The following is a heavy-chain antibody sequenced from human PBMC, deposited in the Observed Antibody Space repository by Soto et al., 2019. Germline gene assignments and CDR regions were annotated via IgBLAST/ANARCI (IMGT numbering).Heavy chain of an antibody. CDR2: IKQHGSEI. D-gene: IGHD2-2*01. V-gene: IGHV3-7*01. CDR1: GFTLCDYW. CDR3: ARGGGFCSTTSCQRLNL. Sequence: PGGSTRLSCAASGFTLCDYWMTWVRQEPGKGLEWVANIKQHGSEIYYVDSVKGRFTISRDNAKNSLYLQMNSLRVEDSAVYYCARGGGFCSTTSCQRLNLWGQGTLVTVSS. J-gene: IGHJ5*02.